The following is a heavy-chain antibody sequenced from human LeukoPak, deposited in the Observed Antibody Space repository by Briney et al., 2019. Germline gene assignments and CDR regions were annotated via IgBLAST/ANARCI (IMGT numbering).Heavy chain of an antibody. CDR1: RFTFSSYG. CDR2: IRYDGSNK. D-gene: IGHD1-14*01. V-gene: IGHV3-30*02. Sequence: GGSLRLSCAASRFTFSSYGMHWVRQAPGKGLEWVAFIRYDGSNKYYADSVKGRFTISRDNSENTLFLRMNSLRAEDTAVYYCAKATGYLLWGQGTLVIVSS. CDR3: AKATGYLL. J-gene: IGHJ4*02.